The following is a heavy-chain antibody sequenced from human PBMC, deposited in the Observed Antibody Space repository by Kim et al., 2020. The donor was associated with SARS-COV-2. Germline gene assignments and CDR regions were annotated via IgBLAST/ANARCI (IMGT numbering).Heavy chain of an antibody. Sequence: GGSLRLSCAASGFTFSSYDINWVRQAPGKGLEWVSFISGSGGTVYLADSVKGRFTISRDNAKNSLYLQMNSLRAEDTAVYYCARGWGTAMNVYYYYGMDIWGQGTTVTVSS. CDR3: ARGWGTAMNVYYYYGMDI. D-gene: IGHD5-18*01. CDR1: GFTFSSYD. V-gene: IGHV3-48*03. J-gene: IGHJ6*02. CDR2: ISGSGGTV.